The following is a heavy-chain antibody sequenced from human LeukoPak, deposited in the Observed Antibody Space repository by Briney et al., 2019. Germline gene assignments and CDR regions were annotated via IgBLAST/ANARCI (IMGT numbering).Heavy chain of an antibody. J-gene: IGHJ4*02. CDR1: GFTFSSYA. D-gene: IGHD3-10*01. CDR2: ISGSGDDT. V-gene: IGHV3-23*01. CDR3: AKPHYSGSGSYSREDF. Sequence: PGGSLRLSCAASGFTFSSYAMTWVRQAPGKGLECVSAISGSGDDTYYADSVKGRFTISRDNSKIMVYLQMNSLRAEDTAVYYCAKPHYSGSGSYSREDFWGQGTLVTVSS.